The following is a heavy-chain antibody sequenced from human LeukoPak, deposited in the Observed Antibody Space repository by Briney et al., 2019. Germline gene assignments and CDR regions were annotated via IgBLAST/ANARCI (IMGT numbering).Heavy chain of an antibody. V-gene: IGHV1-46*01. CDR3: ARDGPNDAFDI. Sequence: ASVKVSCKASGYTFTGYYMHWVRQAPGQGLEWMGIINPSGGSTSYAQKFQGRVTMTRDTSTSTVYMELSSLRSEDTAVYYCARDGPNDAFDIWGQGTMVTVSS. J-gene: IGHJ3*02. CDR2: INPSGGST. CDR1: GYTFTGYY.